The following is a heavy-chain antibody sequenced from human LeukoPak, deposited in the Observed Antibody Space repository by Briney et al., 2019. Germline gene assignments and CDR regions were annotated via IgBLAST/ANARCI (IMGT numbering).Heavy chain of an antibody. Sequence: GGSLRFSCAASGFTFSDYYMSWIRQAPGKGLEWVSVKGRFTISRDNAKNSLYLQMNSLRAEDTAVYYCARGFRFPDVWGKGTRVTVSS. D-gene: IGHD2-21*01. J-gene: IGHJ6*04. CDR1: GFTFSDYY. CDR3: ARGFRFPDV. V-gene: IGHV3-11*04.